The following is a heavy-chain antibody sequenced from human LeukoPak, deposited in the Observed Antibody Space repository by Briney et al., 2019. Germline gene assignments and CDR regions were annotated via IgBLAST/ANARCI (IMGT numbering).Heavy chain of an antibody. CDR3: ARAPYSGRYNVEVH. Sequence: GASVKVSCKASGYTFTSYDINWVRQATGQGLEWMGWMNPNSGNTGYAQKFQGRVTMTTDTSTSTAYMEPRSLRSDDTAVFYCARAPYSGRYNVEVHWGQGTLVTVSS. V-gene: IGHV1-8*01. D-gene: IGHD1-26*01. CDR2: MNPNSGNT. CDR1: GYTFTSYD. J-gene: IGHJ4*02.